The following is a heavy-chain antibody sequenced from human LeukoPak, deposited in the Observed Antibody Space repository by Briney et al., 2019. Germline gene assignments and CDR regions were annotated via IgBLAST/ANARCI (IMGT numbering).Heavy chain of an antibody. J-gene: IGHJ6*03. Sequence: SETLSLTCTVSGGSISSSSYYWGWIRQPPGKGLEWIGSIYYSGSTYYNPSLKSRVTISVDTSKNQFSLKLCSVTAADTAVYYCARDGGDYSSSVGYMDVWGKGTTVTVSS. CDR1: GGSISSSSYY. CDR3: ARDGGDYSSSVGYMDV. V-gene: IGHV4-39*07. CDR2: IYYSGST. D-gene: IGHD4-11*01.